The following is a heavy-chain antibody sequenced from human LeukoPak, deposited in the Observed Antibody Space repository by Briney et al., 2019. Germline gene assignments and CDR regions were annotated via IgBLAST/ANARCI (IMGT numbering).Heavy chain of an antibody. J-gene: IGHJ4*02. CDR2: IYWDDDR. V-gene: IGHV2-5*02. CDR3: AHRENYYDSSVFDN. CDR1: GFSLNTRGVG. D-gene: IGHD3-22*01. Sequence: SGPTLVNPTQTLTLTCTFSGFSLNTRGVGVGWIRQPPGRALEWLALIYWDDDRRYSPSLKSRLTITKDTSKNQVDLTMTNMDPVDTATYFCAHRENYYDSSVFDNWGQGTLVTVSS.